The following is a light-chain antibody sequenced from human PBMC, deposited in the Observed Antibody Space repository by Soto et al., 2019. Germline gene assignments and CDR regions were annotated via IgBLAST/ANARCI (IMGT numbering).Light chain of an antibody. CDR2: KAS. CDR3: QQYDSYPRT. J-gene: IGKJ1*01. Sequence: SQITRTSSILCASXAXRALIPCRASQGISNWLAWYQQKPGKAPKLLIYKASSRASGIPDRFSGSGSGTDFTLTISRLEPEDFAAYYCQQYDSYPRTFGQGTKVDI. V-gene: IGKV1-5*03. CDR1: QGISNW.